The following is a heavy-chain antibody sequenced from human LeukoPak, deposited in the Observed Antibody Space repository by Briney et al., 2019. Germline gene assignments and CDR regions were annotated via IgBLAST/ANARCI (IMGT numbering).Heavy chain of an antibody. CDR2: IYDSGRS. D-gene: IGHD2-21*01. CDR1: GGSLSNYY. J-gene: IGHJ3*02. CDR3: ARCWGGVIRFDALDI. Sequence: SETLSLTCAVYGGSLSNYYWAWIRQPPGKGLEWIGSIYDSGRSYYNPSLKGRVTISVDTSKNHFSLKLSPVTATDTAVSYCARCWGGVIRFDALDIWGQGTMVTASS. V-gene: IGHV4-39*02.